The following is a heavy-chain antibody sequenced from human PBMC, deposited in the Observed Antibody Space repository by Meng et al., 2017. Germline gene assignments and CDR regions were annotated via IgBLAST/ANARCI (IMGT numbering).Heavy chain of an antibody. J-gene: IGHJ4*02. CDR3: VRGQIVVVTAIIGY. V-gene: IGHV3-30*01. CDR2: ISYDGSNK. D-gene: IGHD2-21*02. CDR1: GFTFSSYA. Sequence: GESLKISCPASGFTFSSYAMHWVRQPPGKGLEWVAVISYDGSNKYYADSVKGRFTISRDNSKNTLYLQMNSLRAEDTAVYYFVRGQIVVVTAIIGYWGQGTLVTVSS.